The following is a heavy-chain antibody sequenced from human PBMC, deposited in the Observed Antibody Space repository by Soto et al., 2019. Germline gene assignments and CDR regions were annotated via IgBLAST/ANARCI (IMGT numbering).Heavy chain of an antibody. J-gene: IGHJ6*03. CDR2: IYFSGST. CDR3: ARDSNSQQPNPGWGGGYLDV. D-gene: IGHD6-13*01. Sequence: QLQLQESGPGLVKPSQTLSLTCAVSGGSISNGGYYWSWIRQHPGKGLEWIGSIYFSGSTYYNPSLKRRVTISILRPNNPFSLTLSYVNAADTAVYHWARDSNSQQPNPGWGGGYLDVWGKGTPVTVPS. CDR1: GGSISNGGYY. V-gene: IGHV4-31*11.